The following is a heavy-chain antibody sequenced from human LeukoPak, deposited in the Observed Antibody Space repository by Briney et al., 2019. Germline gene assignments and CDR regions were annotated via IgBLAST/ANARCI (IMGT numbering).Heavy chain of an antibody. CDR3: ARAPRVGLWFGEFGDY. J-gene: IGHJ4*02. Sequence: GASVKVSCKASGYTFTSYAMNWVRQAPGQGLEWMGWINTNTGNPTYAQGFTGRFVFSLDTSVSTAYLQISSLKAEDTAVYYCARAPRVGLWFGEFGDYWGQGTLVTVSS. V-gene: IGHV7-4-1*02. D-gene: IGHD3-10*01. CDR1: GYTFTSYA. CDR2: INTNTGNP.